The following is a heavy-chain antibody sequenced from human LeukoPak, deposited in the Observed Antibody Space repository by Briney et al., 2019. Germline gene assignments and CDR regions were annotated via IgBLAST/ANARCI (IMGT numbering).Heavy chain of an antibody. V-gene: IGHV3-49*03. J-gene: IGHJ4*02. CDR2: IRSKVYGRTT. D-gene: IGHD6-19*01. CDR3: SRGIAAVAGYYFDH. CDR1: GFPFGDYA. Sequence: PGGSLSLSCTASGFPFGDYALGWFRQAPGKGLEWVGFIRSKVYGRTTEDAASVKGRFTFSREDSNSIAYLQMNSLTTEDTAVYYCSRGIAAVAGYYFDHWGQGALVTVSS.